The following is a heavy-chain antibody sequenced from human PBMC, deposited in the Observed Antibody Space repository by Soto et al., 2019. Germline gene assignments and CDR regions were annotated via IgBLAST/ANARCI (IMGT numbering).Heavy chain of an antibody. J-gene: IGHJ4*02. CDR3: AKDQARFLEWLFETNFDY. Sequence: GGSLRLSWGAAGCTFRSYGRHWVRQAPGKGLEWVAVISYDGSNKYYADSVKGRFTISRDNSKNTLYLQMNSLRAEDTAVYYCAKDQARFLEWLFETNFDYWGQGTLVTVSS. CDR1: GCTFRSYG. CDR2: ISYDGSNK. D-gene: IGHD3-3*01. V-gene: IGHV3-30*18.